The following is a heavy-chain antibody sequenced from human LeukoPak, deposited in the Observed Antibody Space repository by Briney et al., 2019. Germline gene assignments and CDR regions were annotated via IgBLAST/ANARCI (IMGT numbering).Heavy chain of an antibody. D-gene: IGHD3-22*01. CDR1: GFTFSSYE. V-gene: IGHV3-30*02. Sequence: GGSLRLSCAASGFTFSSYEMNWVRQAPGKGLEWVAFIQFDGSNKYYADSVKGRFTISRDNSKNTLYLQMSSLRAEDTAVYYCAKKWSGDYDSSGVNDAFDIWGQGTMVTVSS. CDR2: IQFDGSNK. CDR3: AKKWSGDYDSSGVNDAFDI. J-gene: IGHJ3*02.